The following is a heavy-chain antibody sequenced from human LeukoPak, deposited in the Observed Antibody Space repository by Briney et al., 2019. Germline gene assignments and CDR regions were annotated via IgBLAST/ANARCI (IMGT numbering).Heavy chain of an antibody. CDR2: ISANTGKI. CDR1: GYSFATYG. J-gene: IGHJ4*02. V-gene: IGHV1-18*01. D-gene: IGHD6-13*01. Sequence: ASVKVSCKASGYSFATYGFCWVRQAPGHGLEWMGWISANTGKIDYAQKFQGRVTMTTDTSTSTAYMELRSLRPDDTAVYYCAKVAGDRMDYWGQGTLLTVPS. CDR3: AKVAGDRMDY.